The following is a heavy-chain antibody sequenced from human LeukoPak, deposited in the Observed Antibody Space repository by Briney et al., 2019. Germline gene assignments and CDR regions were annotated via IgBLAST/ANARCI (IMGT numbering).Heavy chain of an antibody. D-gene: IGHD3-22*01. CDR2: ITWDGLTT. Sequence: PVGSLRLSCAVSGVISGDYIFGDYTLHWVRQAPGRGLERVSLITWDGLTTHYAASVKGRFTISRDNSKDSLYLQMSSLRKDDTAVYFCVGYYDSRGYFDLWGQGTVVTVSS. J-gene: IGHJ4*02. V-gene: IGHV3-43*01. CDR1: GVISGDYIFGDYT. CDR3: VGYYDSRGYFDL.